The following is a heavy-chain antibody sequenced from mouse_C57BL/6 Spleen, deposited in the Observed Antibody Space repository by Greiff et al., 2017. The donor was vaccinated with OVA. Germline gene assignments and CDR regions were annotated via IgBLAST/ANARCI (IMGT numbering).Heavy chain of an antibody. CDR2: IDPENGDT. Sequence: EVQVVESGAELVRPGASVKLSCTASGFNIKDDYMHWVKQRPEQGLEWIGWIDPENGDTEYASKFQGKATITADTSSNTAYLQLSSLTSEDTAVYYCTTYYGNVFDYWGQGTTLTVSS. D-gene: IGHD2-1*01. J-gene: IGHJ2*01. CDR3: TTYYGNVFDY. V-gene: IGHV14-4*01. CDR1: GFNIKDDY.